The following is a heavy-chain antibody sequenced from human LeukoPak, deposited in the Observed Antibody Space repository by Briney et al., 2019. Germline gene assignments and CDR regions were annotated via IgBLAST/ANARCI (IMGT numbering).Heavy chain of an antibody. D-gene: IGHD4-17*01. CDR1: GYTFTSYD. J-gene: IGHJ3*02. V-gene: IGHV1-8*01. CDR2: MNPNSGNT. Sequence: ASVKVSCKASGYTFTSYDVNWVRQATGQGLEWMGWMNPNSGNTGYAQKFQGRVTMTRTTSISTAYMELSSLRSEDTAVYYCARGYGDYNPRSAFDIWGQGTMVTVSS. CDR3: ARGYGDYNPRSAFDI.